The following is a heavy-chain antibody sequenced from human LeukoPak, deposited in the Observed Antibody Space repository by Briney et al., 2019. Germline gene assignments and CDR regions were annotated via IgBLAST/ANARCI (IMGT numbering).Heavy chain of an antibody. Sequence: ASVKVSCKASGYTFTSYYMHWVRQAPGQGPEWMGIINPSGGSTSYAQKFQGRVTMTRDMSTSTVYMELSSLRSEDTAMYYCARAGGGNYYDSSGYWSWFDPWGQGTLVTVSS. V-gene: IGHV1-46*01. CDR2: INPSGGST. D-gene: IGHD3-22*01. CDR3: ARAGGGNYYDSSGYWSWFDP. CDR1: GYTFTSYY. J-gene: IGHJ5*02.